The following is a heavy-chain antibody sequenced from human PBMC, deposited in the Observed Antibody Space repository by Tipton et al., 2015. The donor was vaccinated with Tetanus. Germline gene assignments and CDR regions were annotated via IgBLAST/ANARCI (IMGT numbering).Heavy chain of an antibody. J-gene: IGHJ4*02. V-gene: IGHV4-34*01. CDR1: GGSFSEYY. Sequence: TLSLTCAVYGGSFSEYYWSWVRQPPGKGLEWIGEIHPSGSTNYNPSLKSRVTISVDTSENQLSLKLRSVTAADTALYYCARGLGQYKSGNYWGQGTLVTVSS. CDR2: IHPSGST. D-gene: IGHD1-1*01. CDR3: ARGLGQYKSGNY.